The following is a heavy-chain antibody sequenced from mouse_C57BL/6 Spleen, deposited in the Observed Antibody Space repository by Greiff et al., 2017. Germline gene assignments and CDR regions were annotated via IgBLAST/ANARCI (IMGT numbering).Heavy chain of an antibody. D-gene: IGHD4-1*01. CDR2: IHPSDSAT. J-gene: IGHJ2*01. CDR3: AIRKLPSFDY. V-gene: IGHV1-74*01. Sequence: QVQLQQPGAELVTPGASVKVSCKASGYNITSYWMHWVKQRPGQGLEWIGRIHPSDSATKYNQKFKGKATLTVDKSSSPAYMQLSSLTSEYSAVYYCAIRKLPSFDYWGQGTTLTVSS. CDR1: GYNITSYW.